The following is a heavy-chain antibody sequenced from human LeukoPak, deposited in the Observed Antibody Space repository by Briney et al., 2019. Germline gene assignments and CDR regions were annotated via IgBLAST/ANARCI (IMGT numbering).Heavy chain of an antibody. D-gene: IGHD1-14*01. V-gene: IGHV1-69*04. CDR3: ASQTGRDGTPSY. J-gene: IGHJ4*02. Sequence: ASVKVSCKASGGTFSSYAISWVRQAPGQGLEWMGRIIPILGIANYAQKFQGRVTITADKSTSTAYMELSSLRSEDTAVYYCASQTGRDGTPSYWGQGTLVTVSS. CDR2: IIPILGIA. CDR1: GGTFSSYA.